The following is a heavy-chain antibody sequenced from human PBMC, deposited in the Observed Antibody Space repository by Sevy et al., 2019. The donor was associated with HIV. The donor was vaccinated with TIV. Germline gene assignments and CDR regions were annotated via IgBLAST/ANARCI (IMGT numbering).Heavy chain of an antibody. V-gene: IGHV3-23*01. D-gene: IGHD2-8*01. CDR3: AREGCTKSPDY. J-gene: IGHJ4*02. CDR1: EFTFSKYS. Sequence: GGSLRLSCAASEFTFSKYSMSWVRQAPGKGLEWVSTFSFGCGEINYADSVKGRFTISRDNSKNSLYLQMNNLKAEDTAVYYCAREGCTKSPDYWGQGTLVTVSS. CDR2: FSFGCGEI.